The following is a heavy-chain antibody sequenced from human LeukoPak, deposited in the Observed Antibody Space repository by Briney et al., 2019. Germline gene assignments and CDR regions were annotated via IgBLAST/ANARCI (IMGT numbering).Heavy chain of an antibody. V-gene: IGHV3-11*06. CDR2: ISSSSSYI. J-gene: IGHJ4*02. Sequence: GGSLRLSCPASGFIFSDYYMSWIRQAPGKGLEWVSYISSSSSYINYADSVKGRFTISRDNAKNSLYLQMNSLRAEDTAVYYCARVSYGDSGYFDYWGQGTLVTVSS. CDR1: GFIFSDYY. CDR3: ARVSYGDSGYFDY. D-gene: IGHD4-17*01.